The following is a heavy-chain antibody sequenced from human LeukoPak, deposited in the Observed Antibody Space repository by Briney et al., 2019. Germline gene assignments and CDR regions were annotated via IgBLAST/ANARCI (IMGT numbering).Heavy chain of an antibody. J-gene: IGHJ4*02. CDR3: AGALIAAAGTVPLY. V-gene: IGHV4-59*01. CDR1: GGSISSYY. D-gene: IGHD6-13*01. CDR2: IYYSGST. Sequence: SETLSLTCTVSGGSISSYYWSWIQQPPGKGLEWIGYIYYSGSTNYNPSLKSRVTISVDTSKNQFSLKLSSVTAADTAVYYCAGALIAAAGTVPLYWGQGTLVTVSS.